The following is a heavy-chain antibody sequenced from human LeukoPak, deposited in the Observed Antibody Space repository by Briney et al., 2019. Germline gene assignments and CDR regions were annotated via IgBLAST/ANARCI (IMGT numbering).Heavy chain of an antibody. CDR3: ARGASSGYRLDY. CDR2: IKTNGTTT. V-gene: IGHV3-74*01. Sequence: GGSLRLSCAASGFTFSNYCMHWVRQVPGKGLVWVSRIKTNGTTTNYADSVQGRFTMSRDNAKNMLYLQMNTLRAEDTAVYYCARGASSGYRLDYWGQGTLVTVSS. CDR1: GFTFSNYC. D-gene: IGHD3-16*02. J-gene: IGHJ4*02.